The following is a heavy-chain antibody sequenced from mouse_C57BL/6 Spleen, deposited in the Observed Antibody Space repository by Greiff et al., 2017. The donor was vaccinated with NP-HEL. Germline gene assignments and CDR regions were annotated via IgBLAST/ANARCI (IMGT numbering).Heavy chain of an antibody. D-gene: IGHD1-1*01. J-gene: IGHJ4*01. V-gene: IGHV5-4*01. CDR1: GFTFSSYA. Sequence: EVHLVESGGGLVKPGGSLKLSCAASGFTFSSYAMSWVRQTPEKRLEWVATISDGGSYTYYPDNVKGRFTISRDNAKNNLYLQMSHLKSEDTAMYYCARDGYGSSPYAMDYWGQGTSVTVSS. CDR2: ISDGGSYT. CDR3: ARDGYGSSPYAMDY.